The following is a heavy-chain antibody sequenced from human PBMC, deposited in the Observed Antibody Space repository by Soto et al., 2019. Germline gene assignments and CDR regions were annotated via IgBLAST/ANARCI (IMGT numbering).Heavy chain of an antibody. J-gene: IGHJ5*02. V-gene: IGHV4-4*02. CDR2: IYHSGST. CDR3: ARASTGYSNWFDP. CDR1: GGSISSSNW. Sequence: SETLSLTGAVSGGSISSSNWWSCVRRPPGKGLEWIGEIYHSGSTNYNPSLKSRVTISVDKSKNQFSLKLSSVTAADTAVYYCARASTGYSNWFDPWGQGTLVTVSS. D-gene: IGHD3-9*01.